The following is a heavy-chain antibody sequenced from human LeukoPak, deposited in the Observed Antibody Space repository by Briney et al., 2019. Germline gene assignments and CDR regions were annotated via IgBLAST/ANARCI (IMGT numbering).Heavy chain of an antibody. CDR1: AFTFSNYG. CDR3: VRDLYYRFDF. J-gene: IGHJ4*02. D-gene: IGHD3-10*01. V-gene: IGHV3-33*01. Sequence: ARSLRPSCAASAFTFSNYGMHWVRQAPGKGLEWVALIWYEGSKKYYADSVQGRFIISRDNSKNTLYLQMNSLRAEVTAVYCCVRDLYYRFDFWGQGTLVTVSS. CDR2: IWYEGSKK.